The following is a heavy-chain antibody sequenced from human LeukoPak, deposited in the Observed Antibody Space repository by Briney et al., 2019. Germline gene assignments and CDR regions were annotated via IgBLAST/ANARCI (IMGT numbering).Heavy chain of an antibody. CDR3: VRSQGSAVAGRFDP. CDR2: INHSGST. D-gene: IGHD6-19*01. Sequence: SETLSLTCAVYGGSFSGYYWSWIRQPPGKGLEWIGEINHSGSTNYNPSLKSRVTISVDTSKNQFSLKLSSVTAADTAVYYCVRSQGSAVAGRFDPWGQGTLVTVSS. J-gene: IGHJ5*02. CDR1: GGSFSGYY. V-gene: IGHV4-34*01.